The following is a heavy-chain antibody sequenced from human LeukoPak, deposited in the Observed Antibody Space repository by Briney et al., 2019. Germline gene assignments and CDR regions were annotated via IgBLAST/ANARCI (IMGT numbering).Heavy chain of an antibody. J-gene: IGHJ4*02. Sequence: GGSLRLSCAASGFTFSSYSMNWVRRAPGKGLEWVSSISSSSSYIYYADSVKGRFTISRDNAKNSLYLQMNSLRAEDTAVYYCARYGRSYYGDYWGQGTLVTVSS. D-gene: IGHD1-26*01. V-gene: IGHV3-21*01. CDR3: ARYGRSYYGDY. CDR2: ISSSSSYI. CDR1: GFTFSSYS.